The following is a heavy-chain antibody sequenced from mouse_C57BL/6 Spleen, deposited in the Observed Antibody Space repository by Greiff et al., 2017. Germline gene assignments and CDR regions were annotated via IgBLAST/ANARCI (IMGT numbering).Heavy chain of an antibody. CDR3: TDGVFDY. D-gene: IGHD2-3*01. Sequence: EVMLVESGGGLVQPGGSMKLSCVASGFTFSNYWMNWVRQSPEKGLEWVAQIRLKSDNYATHYAESVKGRFTISRDASKSNVYLQMNNLRAEDTGIYYCTDGVFDYWGQGTTLTVSS. CDR1: GFTFSNYW. CDR2: IRLKSDNYAT. V-gene: IGHV6-3*01. J-gene: IGHJ2*01.